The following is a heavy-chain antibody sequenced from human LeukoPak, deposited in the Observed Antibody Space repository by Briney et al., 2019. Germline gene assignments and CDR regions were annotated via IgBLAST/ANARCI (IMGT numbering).Heavy chain of an antibody. CDR2: ISAYNGNT. J-gene: IGHJ4*02. D-gene: IGHD3-3*01. CDR1: GYTFTSYG. CDR3: ARVAPYYDFWSGYRTPDYFDY. Sequence: GASVKVSCKASGYTFTSYGISWVRQAPGQGLEWMGWISAYNGNTNYAQKLQGRVTMTTDTSTSTAYMELRSLRSDDTAVYYCARVAPYYDFWSGYRTPDYFDYWGQGTLVTVSS. V-gene: IGHV1-18*01.